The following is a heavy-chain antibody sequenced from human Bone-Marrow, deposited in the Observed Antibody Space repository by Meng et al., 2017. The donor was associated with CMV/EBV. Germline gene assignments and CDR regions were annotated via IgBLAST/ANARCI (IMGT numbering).Heavy chain of an antibody. D-gene: IGHD2-15*01. CDR3: ARPYCSSSSCYMSGHGMDV. Sequence: GESLKISCSASGFTFSTYSMNWVRQAPGKGLVWVSRINSDGSSTSYADSVKGRFTISRDNAKNTLYLQMNSLRAEDTAVYYCARPYCSSSSCYMSGHGMDVWGQGTTVTVSS. CDR1: GFTFSTYS. CDR2: INSDGSST. J-gene: IGHJ6*02. V-gene: IGHV3-74*01.